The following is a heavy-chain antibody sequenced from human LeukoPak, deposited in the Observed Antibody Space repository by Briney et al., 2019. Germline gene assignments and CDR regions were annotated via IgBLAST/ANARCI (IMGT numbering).Heavy chain of an antibody. J-gene: IGHJ4*02. CDR2: ISGSGDGA. V-gene: IGHV3-23*01. D-gene: IGHD2-21*01. CDR1: GFTFSTYA. CDR3: AKGYIQLWWFDY. Sequence: PGGSLRLSCAASGFTFSTYAMSWVRQAPGKGLQWVSLISGSGDGAHYADSVKGRFTISRDNSKNTVYLQMTNLRAKDTAVYYCAKGYIQLWWFDYWGQGTLVTVSS.